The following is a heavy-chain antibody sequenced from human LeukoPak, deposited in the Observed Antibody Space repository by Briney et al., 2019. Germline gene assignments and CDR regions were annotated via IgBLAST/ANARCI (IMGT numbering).Heavy chain of an antibody. Sequence: SETLSLTCTVSAGSISSSGNYWSWIRQHPGKGLEWLGYIHYSGNTYYNPSLKSRVSISVDTSENQFSLKLSSVTAADTAVYYCAREAAAAGIYYGMDVWGQGTTVTVSS. J-gene: IGHJ6*02. D-gene: IGHD6-13*01. CDR1: AGSISSSGNY. CDR3: AREAAAAGIYYGMDV. V-gene: IGHV4-31*03. CDR2: IHYSGNT.